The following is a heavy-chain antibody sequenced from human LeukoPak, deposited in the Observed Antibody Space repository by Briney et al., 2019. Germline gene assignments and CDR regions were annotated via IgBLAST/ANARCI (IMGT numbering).Heavy chain of an antibody. CDR3: TTDKVAAATFAY. CDR2: IKSKTDGGTT. V-gene: IGHV3-15*01. D-gene: IGHD2-15*01. CDR1: GFTFSNAW. J-gene: IGHJ4*02. Sequence: GGSLRLSCAASGFTFSNAWMSWVRQAPGKGLEWVGRIKSKTDGGTTDYAAPVNGRFTISRDDSKNTLYLQMNSLKTEDTAVYYCTTDKVAAATFAYWGQGTLVTVSS.